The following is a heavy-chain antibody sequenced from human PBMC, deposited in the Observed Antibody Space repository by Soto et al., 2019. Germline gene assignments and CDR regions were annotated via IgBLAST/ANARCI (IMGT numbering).Heavy chain of an antibody. CDR3: VRDSRTGCSSINCYMH. V-gene: IGHV4-4*02. D-gene: IGHD2-15*01. J-gene: IGHJ4*02. CDR1: GDSLTNNHW. Sequence: QLQLRESGPGLVQPSGTLSLTCDVSGDSLTNNHWWSWFLQAPGKGLEWIGEIWHTARPNYNPSLKSRVAISIDKSKNQFTLKLSSVTAADTAVYYCVRDSRTGCSSINCYMHWGQGTLVTVSS. CDR2: IWHTARP.